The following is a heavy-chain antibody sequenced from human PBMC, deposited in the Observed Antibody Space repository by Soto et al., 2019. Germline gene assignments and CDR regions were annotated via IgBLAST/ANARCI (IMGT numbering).Heavy chain of an antibody. J-gene: IGHJ3*02. CDR1: GFTFSSYA. Sequence: GGSLRLSCSASGFTFSSYAMHWVRQAPGKGLEYVSAISSNGGSTYYADSVKGRFTISRDNSKNTLYLQMSSLRAEDTAVYYCVKPLCIAAAGTCAFDIWGQGTMVTVSS. V-gene: IGHV3-64D*06. D-gene: IGHD6-13*01. CDR2: ISSNGGST. CDR3: VKPLCIAAAGTCAFDI.